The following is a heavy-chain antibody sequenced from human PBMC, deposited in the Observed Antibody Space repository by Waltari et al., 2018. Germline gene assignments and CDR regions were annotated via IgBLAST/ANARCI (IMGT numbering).Heavy chain of an antibody. V-gene: IGHV3-23*01. Sequence: EVQLLEVGGGLAQPGGSLRLACVVSGVRFDMYGMAWIRQAPGKGLEWVSVISGSGENTYYGDSVKGQFIISRDNSKNTLYLQMNSLKDEDTAVYFCANKQADAGLCFQHWGRGTLVTVSS. CDR1: GVRFDMYG. CDR2: ISGSGENT. J-gene: IGHJ1*01. D-gene: IGHD2-2*01. CDR3: ANKQADAGLCFQH.